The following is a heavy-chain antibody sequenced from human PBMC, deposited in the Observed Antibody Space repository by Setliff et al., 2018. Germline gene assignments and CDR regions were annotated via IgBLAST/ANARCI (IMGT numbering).Heavy chain of an antibody. CDR1: GFTFSDYG. J-gene: IGHJ6*03. Sequence: PGGSLRLSCAASGFTFSDYGMNWVRQAPGKGLEWVACLSGGSSYIHYADSMKGRFTISRDDSKNSLYLQMSSLRAEDTGVYYCARDHGVVPGVDYMDVWGKGTTVTVSS. D-gene: IGHD2-15*01. V-gene: IGHV3-21*01. CDR3: ARDHGVVPGVDYMDV. CDR2: LSGGSSYI.